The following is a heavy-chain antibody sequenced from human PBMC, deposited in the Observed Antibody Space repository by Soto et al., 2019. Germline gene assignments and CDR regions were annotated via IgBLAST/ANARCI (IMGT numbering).Heavy chain of an antibody. Sequence: QVQLQQWGAGLLKPSETLSLTCAVYGGSFSGYYWSWIRQPPGKGLEWIGEINHSGSTNYNPSLKVRVTISVDTSKNQLSLTLSSVPAADMDVYYWARSITIFSTGFDYWGQGTLVSV. CDR2: INHSGST. CDR3: ARSITIFSTGFDY. CDR1: GGSFSGYY. J-gene: IGHJ4*02. D-gene: IGHD3-3*01. V-gene: IGHV4-34*01.